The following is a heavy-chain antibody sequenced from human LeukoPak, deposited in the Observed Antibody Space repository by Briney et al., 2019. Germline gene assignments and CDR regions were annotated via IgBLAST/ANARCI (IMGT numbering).Heavy chain of an antibody. D-gene: IGHD5/OR15-5a*01. CDR3: AGLGSTVKGRIDP. CDR2: ISTDSGVA. J-gene: IGHJ5*02. V-gene: IGHV1-2*02. Sequence: ASVKVSCKASGDQFTGYHGHRVRRAPGQGLGWMRRISTDSGVAVIALKFQGSLTMNRDTSISTASMELDRLTSDDSAVYYCAGLGSTVKGRIDPWGEGTSVTVSS. CDR1: GDQFTGYH.